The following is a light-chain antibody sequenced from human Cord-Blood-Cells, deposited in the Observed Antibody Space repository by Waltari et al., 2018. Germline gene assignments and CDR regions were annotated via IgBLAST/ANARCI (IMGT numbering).Light chain of an antibody. J-gene: IGLJ1*01. V-gene: IGLV2-23*02. Sequence: QSALPQPAYVSGSPRQSIPISRTGTSSHVGRYKLVSWYQQHPGKAPKLMIYEVSKRPSGVSNRFSGSKSGNTASLTISGLQAEDEADYYCCSYAGSSTYVFGTGTKVTVL. CDR1: SSHVGRYKL. CDR3: CSYAGSSTYV. CDR2: EVS.